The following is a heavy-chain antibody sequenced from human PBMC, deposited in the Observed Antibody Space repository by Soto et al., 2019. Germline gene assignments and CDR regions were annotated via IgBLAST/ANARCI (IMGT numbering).Heavy chain of an antibody. CDR3: ARSSGTYSASRYYYGLDV. D-gene: IGHD1-26*01. Sequence: VKVCWKASGYAFTSYGLSWVRQAPVQGHEWMGWISAHNGDTQYHQKFQARLSLTTDTSTSTAYLDLRRLGSDDTAVYYCARSSGTYSASRYYYGLDVWGQGTTVTVSS. V-gene: IGHV1-18*01. CDR2: ISAHNGDT. CDR1: GYAFTSYG. J-gene: IGHJ6*02.